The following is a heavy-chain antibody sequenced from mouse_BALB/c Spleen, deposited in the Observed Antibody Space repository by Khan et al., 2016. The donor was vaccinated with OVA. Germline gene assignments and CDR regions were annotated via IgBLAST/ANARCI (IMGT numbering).Heavy chain of an antibody. J-gene: IGHJ2*01. CDR2: ISYSGNT. V-gene: IGHV3-2*02. CDR3: ARVYGGDFDY. D-gene: IGHD1-1*01. CDR1: GYSITTDYA. Sequence: VQLQQSGPGLVKPSQSLSLTCTVTGYSITTDYAWNWIRQFPGNKLEWMGYISYSGNTTYNPSLKSRISITRDTSKNQIFLQLKSVTTEDTARYYCARVYGGDFDYWGQGTTLAVSS.